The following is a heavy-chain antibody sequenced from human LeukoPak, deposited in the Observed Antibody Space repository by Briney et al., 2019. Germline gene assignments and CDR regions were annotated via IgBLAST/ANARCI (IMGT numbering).Heavy chain of an antibody. CDR3: ARESGYYYVAY. CDR2: IFTSGST. J-gene: IGHJ4*02. D-gene: IGHD3-3*01. V-gene: IGHV4-61*02. CDR1: GGSISSNSYY. Sequence: SETLSLTCTVSGGSISSNSYYWSWIRQPAGKGLEWIGRIFTSGSTNCNPSLKSRVTISVDTSKNQFSLKLSSVTAADTAIYYCARESGYYYVAYWGQGTLVTVSS.